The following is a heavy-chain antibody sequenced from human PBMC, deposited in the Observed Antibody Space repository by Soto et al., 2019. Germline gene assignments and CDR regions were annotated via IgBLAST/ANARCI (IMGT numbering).Heavy chain of an antibody. V-gene: IGHV4-30-2*06. CDR1: GGSISSYS. CDR2: INHLETT. D-gene: IGHD5-12*01. CDR3: ARGGGYDSFDY. J-gene: IGHJ4*02. Sequence: SETLSLTCTVSGGSISSYSWSWIRQSPGKGLEWIGYINHLETTFYNPSFESRLTLSIDRTKNQFSLKLNSMTAADRAVYYCARGGGYDSFDYWGQGILVTVSS.